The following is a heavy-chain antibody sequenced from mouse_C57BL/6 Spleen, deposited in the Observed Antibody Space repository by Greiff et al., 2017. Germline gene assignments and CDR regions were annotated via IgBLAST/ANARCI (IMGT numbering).Heavy chain of an antibody. CDR3: AREGLPNYFDY. Sequence: EVKVEESGGGLVKPGGSLTLSCAASGFTFSSYAMSWVRQTPEKRLEWVATISDGGSYTYYPDNVKGRFTIARDNAKNNLYLQMSHLKSEDTAMYYCAREGLPNYFDYWGQGTTLTVSS. J-gene: IGHJ2*01. CDR1: GFTFSSYA. CDR2: ISDGGSYT. D-gene: IGHD2-2*01. V-gene: IGHV5-4*01.